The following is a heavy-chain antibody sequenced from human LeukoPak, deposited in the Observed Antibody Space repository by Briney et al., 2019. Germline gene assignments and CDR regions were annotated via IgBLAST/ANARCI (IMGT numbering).Heavy chain of an antibody. CDR1: GFTFSSYS. J-gene: IGHJ4*02. D-gene: IGHD5-24*01. CDR3: ARVVERWLQFDY. CDR2: ISSSSSYI. V-gene: IGHV3-21*01. Sequence: GGSLRLSCAASGFTFSSYSMNWFRQAPGKGLEWVSSISSSSSYIYYADSVKGRFTISRDNAKNSLYLQMNSLRAEDTAVYYCARVVERWLQFDYWGQGTLVTVSS.